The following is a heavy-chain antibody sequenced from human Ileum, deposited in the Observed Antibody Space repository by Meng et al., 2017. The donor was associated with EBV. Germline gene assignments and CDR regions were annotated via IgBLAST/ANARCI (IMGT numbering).Heavy chain of an antibody. CDR3: ARGQKGYFDL. CDR2: IYNSGST. V-gene: IGHV4-30-4*01. CDR1: GGSISSSNYY. J-gene: IGHJ2*01. Sequence: VQLHESGPGLVKPSQTLSLICTVSGGSISSSNYYWSWIRQPRGKGLEWSGHIYNSGSTYYNPSLKSRITISVDTSKNQFSLKLSSVTAADTAVYYCARGQKGYFDLWGRGTLVTVSS.